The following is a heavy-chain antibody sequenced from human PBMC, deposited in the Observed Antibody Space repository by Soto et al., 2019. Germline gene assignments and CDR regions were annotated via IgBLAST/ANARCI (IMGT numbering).Heavy chain of an antibody. V-gene: IGHV3-30-3*01. D-gene: IGHD2-15*01. CDR1: GFTFSSYA. Sequence: QVQLVESGGGVVQPGRSLRLSCAASGFTFSSYAMHWVRQAPGKGLEWVAVISYDVSNKYYADSVKGRFTISRDISKNTLYLQTNSLRAEDTAVYYCARAGGLLLAYWGQGTLVTVSS. J-gene: IGHJ4*02. CDR3: ARAGGLLLAY. CDR2: ISYDVSNK.